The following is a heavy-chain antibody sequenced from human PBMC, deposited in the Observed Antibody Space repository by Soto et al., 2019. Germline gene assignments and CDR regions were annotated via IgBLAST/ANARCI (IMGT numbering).Heavy chain of an antibody. CDR3: ARDQLYYNDISGRPLNAFDV. CDR2: IGIGSSTK. CDR1: GFPFRNYG. V-gene: IGHV3-48*01. D-gene: IGHD3-22*01. Sequence: GGSLRLSCAASGFPFRNYGMNWVRPAPGKGLEWVSYIGIGSSTKYYADSVKGRFTISRDNAKNSLYLQMNSLRAEETAVYYCARDQLYYNDISGRPLNAFDVWGQGTMVTVSS. J-gene: IGHJ3*01.